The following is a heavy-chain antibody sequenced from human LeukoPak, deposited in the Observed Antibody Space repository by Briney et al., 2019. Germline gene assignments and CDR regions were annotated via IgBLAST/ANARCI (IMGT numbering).Heavy chain of an antibody. V-gene: IGHV3-21*01. CDR1: GFTFSSYS. Sequence: GGSLRLSCAASGFTFSSYSMNWVRQAPGEGLEWVSSISSNSSYIYYADSVKGRFTISRDNAKNSLYLQMNSLRAEDTAVYYCAKDSRAALVGPYYMDVWGKGTTVTISS. D-gene: IGHD6-25*01. CDR2: ISSNSSYI. CDR3: AKDSRAALVGPYYMDV. J-gene: IGHJ6*03.